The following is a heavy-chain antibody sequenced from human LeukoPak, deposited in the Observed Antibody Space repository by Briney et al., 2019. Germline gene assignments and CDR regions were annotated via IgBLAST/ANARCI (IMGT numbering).Heavy chain of an antibody. Sequence: GGSLRLSCAASGFTFDDYAMHWVRQAPGKGLEWVSGISWNSGSIGYADSVKGRFTISRDNAKNSLYLHMNSLRAEDTALYYCAKDISPSGYCSSTSCYWAVSAFDIWGQGTMVTVSS. CDR3: AKDISPSGYCSSTSCYWAVSAFDI. V-gene: IGHV3-9*01. CDR1: GFTFDDYA. D-gene: IGHD2-2*03. J-gene: IGHJ3*02. CDR2: ISWNSGSI.